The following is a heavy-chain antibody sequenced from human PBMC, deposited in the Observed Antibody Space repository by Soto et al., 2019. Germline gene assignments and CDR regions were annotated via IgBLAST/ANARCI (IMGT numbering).Heavy chain of an antibody. Sequence: TVSGGSISSYYWSWIRQPPGKGLEWIGYIYYSGSTNYNPSLKSRVTISVDTSKNQFSLKLSSVTAADTAVYYCARATGTAMDYWGQGTLVTVSS. J-gene: IGHJ4*02. CDR3: ARATGTAMDY. D-gene: IGHD5-18*01. CDR1: GGSISSYY. V-gene: IGHV4-59*01. CDR2: IYYSGST.